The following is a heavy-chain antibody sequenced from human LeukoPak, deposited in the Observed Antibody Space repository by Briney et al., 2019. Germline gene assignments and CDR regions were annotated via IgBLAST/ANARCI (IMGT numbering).Heavy chain of an antibody. CDR3: ARGASFGELFS. CDR1: GFTFSSYN. Sequence: GGSLRLSCAGSGFTFSSYNMNWVRQAPGKGLEWVSYISSSSSTKYYADSVKGRFTISRDNAKDSLYLQMNSLRAEDTAVYYCARGASFGELFSWGQGTLVTVSS. V-gene: IGHV3-48*01. J-gene: IGHJ4*02. D-gene: IGHD3-10*01. CDR2: ISSSSSTK.